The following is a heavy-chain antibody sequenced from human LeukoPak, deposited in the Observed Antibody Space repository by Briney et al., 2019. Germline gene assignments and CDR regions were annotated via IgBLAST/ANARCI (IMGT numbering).Heavy chain of an antibody. CDR3: ARDSSGSTHWLDP. D-gene: IGHD6-19*01. V-gene: IGHV3-30*04. CDR2: ISYDGSNK. CDR1: GFTFSSYA. Sequence: GGSLRLSCAASGFTFSSYAMHWVRQAPGKGLEWVAVISYDGSNKYYADSVKGRFTISRDNSKNTLYLQMNSLRAEDTAVYYCARDSSGSTHWLDPWGQGTLVTVSS. J-gene: IGHJ5*02.